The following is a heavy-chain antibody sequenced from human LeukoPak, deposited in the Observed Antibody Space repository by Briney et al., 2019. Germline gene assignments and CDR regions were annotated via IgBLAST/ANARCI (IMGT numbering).Heavy chain of an antibody. CDR2: MNPKSGNT. V-gene: IGHV1-8*01. Sequence: ASVKVSCKASGYTFINYDINWVRQATGQGLEWMGWMNPKSGNTGYAQKFQGRVTMTRHTSTDTAYMELSSLRSEDTAVYYCARRRGSSGFDYHDLWGQGTLVTVSS. CDR1: GYTFINYD. J-gene: IGHJ4*02. CDR3: ARRRGSSGFDYHDL. D-gene: IGHD5-12*01.